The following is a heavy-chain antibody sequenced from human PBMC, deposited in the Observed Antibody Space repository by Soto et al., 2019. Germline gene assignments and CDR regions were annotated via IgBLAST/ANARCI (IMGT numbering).Heavy chain of an antibody. Sequence: SETLSLTCAVSGGSISSSNWWGWVRQPPGKGLEWIGEIYHRGGTNYNPSLTSRVTISVDKSKNQFSLKLSSVAAADTAVYYCARGSYASNFDSWGRGTLVTVSS. CDR2: IYHRGGT. V-gene: IGHV4-4*02. CDR1: GGSISSSNW. J-gene: IGHJ4*02. CDR3: ARGSYASNFDS. D-gene: IGHD3-16*01.